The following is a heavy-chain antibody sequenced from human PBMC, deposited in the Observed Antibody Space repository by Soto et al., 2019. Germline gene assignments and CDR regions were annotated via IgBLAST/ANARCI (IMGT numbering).Heavy chain of an antibody. Sequence: GGSLRLSCAASGFTFSSYDMHWVRQATGKGLEWVSAIGTAGDTYYPGSVKVRFTISRENAKNSLYLQMNSLRAGDTAVYYCARDLRDRAGLYYYGMDVWGQGT. J-gene: IGHJ6*02. D-gene: IGHD3-16*01. CDR1: GFTFSSYD. CDR3: ARDLRDRAGLYYYGMDV. CDR2: IGTAGDT. V-gene: IGHV3-13*01.